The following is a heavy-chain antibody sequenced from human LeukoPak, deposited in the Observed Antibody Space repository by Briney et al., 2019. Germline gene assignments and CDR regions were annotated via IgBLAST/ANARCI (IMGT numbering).Heavy chain of an antibody. V-gene: IGHV4-59*08. Sequence: SETLSLTCTVSGGSISSYYWSWIRQPPGKGLEWIGYIYYSGSTNYNPSLKSRVTISVDTSKNQFSLKLSSVTAADTAVYYCARHSAYYYDSSGYYYAGGFDPWGQGTLVTVSS. CDR2: IYYSGST. CDR1: GGSISSYY. D-gene: IGHD3-22*01. CDR3: ARHSAYYYDSSGYYYAGGFDP. J-gene: IGHJ5*02.